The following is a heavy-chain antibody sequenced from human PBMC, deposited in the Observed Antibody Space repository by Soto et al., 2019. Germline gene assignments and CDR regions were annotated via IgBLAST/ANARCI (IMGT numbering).Heavy chain of an antibody. J-gene: IGHJ4*02. CDR3: ARHIAARPWDY. V-gene: IGHV4-31*03. D-gene: IGHD6-6*01. CDR2: IYYSGST. Sequence: SETLSLTCTVSGGSISSGGYYWSWIRQHPGKGLEWIGYIYYSGSTYYNPSLKSRVTISVDTSKNQFSLKLSSVTAADTAVYYCARHIAARPWDYWGQGTLVTVSS. CDR1: GGSISSGGYY.